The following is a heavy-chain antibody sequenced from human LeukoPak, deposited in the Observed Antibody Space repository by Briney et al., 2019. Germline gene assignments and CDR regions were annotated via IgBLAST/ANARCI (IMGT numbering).Heavy chain of an antibody. D-gene: IGHD2-15*01. V-gene: IGHV5-51*03. CDR3: ARVDPGYCSGGSCYSGSVDY. CDR1: GYSFTSYW. Sequence: GESLKISCKGSGYSFTSYWIGWVRQMPGKGLEWMVIIYPGDSDTRYSPSFQGQVTISADKSISTAYLQWSSLKASDTAMYYCARVDPGYCSGGSCYSGSVDYWGQGTLVTVSS. CDR2: IYPGDSDT. J-gene: IGHJ4*02.